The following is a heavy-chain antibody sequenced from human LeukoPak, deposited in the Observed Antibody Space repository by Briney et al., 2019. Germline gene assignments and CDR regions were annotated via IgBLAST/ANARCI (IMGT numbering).Heavy chain of an antibody. D-gene: IGHD3-3*01. CDR1: GFTFSSYW. CDR3: ARGFLEWLF. J-gene: IGHJ4*02. V-gene: IGHV3-7*01. Sequence: PGGSLRLSCAASGFTFSSYWVSWVRQAPGKGLEWVANIKQDGSEKYYVDSVKGRFTISRDNAKNSLYLQMNSLRAEDTAVYYCARGFLEWLFWGQGTLVTVSS. CDR2: IKQDGSEK.